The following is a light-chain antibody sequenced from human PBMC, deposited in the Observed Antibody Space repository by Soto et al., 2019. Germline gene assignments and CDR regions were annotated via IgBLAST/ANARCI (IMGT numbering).Light chain of an antibody. Sequence: DIQMTQSPSTLSASVGDRVTITCRASQSISSWLAWYQQKPGKAPKLLIYDASSLESGVPSRFSGSGSETEFTLTISSLQPDDFAVYFCQQFNNWPQTFGQGTKVDIK. CDR2: DAS. J-gene: IGKJ1*01. V-gene: IGKV1-5*01. CDR1: QSISSW. CDR3: QQFNNWPQT.